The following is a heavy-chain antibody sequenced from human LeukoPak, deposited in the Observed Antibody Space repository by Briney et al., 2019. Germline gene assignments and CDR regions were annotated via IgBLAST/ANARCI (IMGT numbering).Heavy chain of an antibody. J-gene: IGHJ4*02. CDR2: IRSKGNNYAT. Sequence: GGSLRLSCAASGFTFSDSAIHWVRQASGKGLEWVGRIRSKGNNYATAYTAPVKGRFTISRDDSKNTAYLQMDSLKTEDTAVYYCTRLDDSSGYNYEGFDYWGQGTLVTVSS. CDR3: TRLDDSSGYNYEGFDY. V-gene: IGHV3-73*01. CDR1: GFTFSDSA. D-gene: IGHD3-22*01.